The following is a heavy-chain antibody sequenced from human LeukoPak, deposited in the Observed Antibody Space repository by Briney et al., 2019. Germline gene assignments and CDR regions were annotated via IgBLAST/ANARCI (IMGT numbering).Heavy chain of an antibody. CDR3: ARHFLGGYNYKDYSDY. V-gene: IGHV4-38-2*01. CDR2: IYHSGST. D-gene: IGHD5-24*01. Sequence: SETLSLTCAVSGYSISSGYYWGWIRQPPGKGLEWIGSIYHSGSTYYNPSLKSRVTISVDTSKNQFSLKLSSVTAADTAVYYCARHFLGGYNYKDYSDYWGQGTLVTVSS. CDR1: GYSISSGYY. J-gene: IGHJ4*02.